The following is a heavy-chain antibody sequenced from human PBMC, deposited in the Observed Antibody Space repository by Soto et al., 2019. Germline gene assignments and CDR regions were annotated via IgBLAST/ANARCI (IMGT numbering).Heavy chain of an antibody. J-gene: IGHJ4*01. D-gene: IGHD2-8*02. CDR2: IKSKADGGTT. Sequence: TVRSLRLSCAASGFTFSDAWINWVRQAPGKGLEWVGRIKSKADGGTTDFAAPVKGRFAISRDDSKNMAYLQMYSLKTEDTAVYYCSTASDFTGNLVRVDYWGHGTLVTVSS. V-gene: IGHV3-15*07. CDR1: GFTFSDAW. CDR3: STASDFTGNLVRVDY.